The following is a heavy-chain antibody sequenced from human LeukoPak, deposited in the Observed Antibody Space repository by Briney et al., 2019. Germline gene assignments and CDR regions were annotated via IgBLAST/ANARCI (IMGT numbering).Heavy chain of an antibody. CDR1: GCTFTSYD. J-gene: IGHJ6*02. CDR2: MNPNSGNT. Sequence: ASVKVSCKASGCTFTSYDINWVRQATGQGLEWMGWMNPNSGNTGYAQKFQGRVTMTRNTSISTAYMELSSLRSEDTAVYYCARDGDSSSLYYYYYGMDVWGQGTTVTVSS. D-gene: IGHD6-6*01. CDR3: ARDGDSSSLYYYYYGMDV. V-gene: IGHV1-8*01.